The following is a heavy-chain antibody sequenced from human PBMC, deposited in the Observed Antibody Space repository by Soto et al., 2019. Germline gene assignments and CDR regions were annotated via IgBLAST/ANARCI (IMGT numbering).Heavy chain of an antibody. D-gene: IGHD6-13*01. Sequence: SETLSLTCTVSGGSISSGPYSWGWIRQPPGKGLEWIGTFYHSGSTHHNPSLESRVTISVDTSKNQFSLRLSSVTAADTAVYYCARHQSHSSSYVDPWGQGTLVTVSS. CDR2: FYHSGST. V-gene: IGHV4-39*01. J-gene: IGHJ5*02. CDR3: ARHQSHSSSYVDP. CDR1: GGSISSGPYS.